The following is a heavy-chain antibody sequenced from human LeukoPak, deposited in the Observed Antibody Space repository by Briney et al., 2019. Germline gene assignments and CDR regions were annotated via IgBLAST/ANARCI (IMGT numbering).Heavy chain of an antibody. CDR2: MNPNSANT. Sequence: GASVKVSCKASGYTFTSYDINWVRRATGQGLEWMGWMNPNSANTGYAQKFQGRVTITRNTSISTAYMELSSLRSEDTAVYYCARVFSMSPPAPGGQETWVTVSS. CDR1: GYTFTSYD. J-gene: IGHJ5*02. V-gene: IGHV1-8*03. CDR3: ARVFSMSPPAP. D-gene: IGHD2/OR15-2a*01.